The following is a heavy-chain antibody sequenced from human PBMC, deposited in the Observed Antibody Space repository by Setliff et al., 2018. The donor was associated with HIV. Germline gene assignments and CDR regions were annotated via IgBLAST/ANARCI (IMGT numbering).Heavy chain of an antibody. Sequence: SVKVSCKASGGTFSTSAISWMRQAPGQGLEWMGGIIPFFGSANYAQKFQGRLTITADPSSSTAYMDLSSLTSEDTAVYYCARRHFYDSSGQVWAFDIWGQGTMVTVSS. CDR3: ARRHFYDSSGQVWAFDI. CDR1: GGTFSTSA. J-gene: IGHJ3*02. CDR2: IIPFFGSA. V-gene: IGHV1-69*13. D-gene: IGHD3-22*01.